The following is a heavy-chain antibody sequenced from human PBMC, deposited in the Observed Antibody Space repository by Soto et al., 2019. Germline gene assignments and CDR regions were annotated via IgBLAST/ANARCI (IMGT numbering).Heavy chain of an antibody. V-gene: IGHV1-69*12. CDR3: ARAGLLSGGVIGSLLDY. CDR1: GGTFSSYA. D-gene: IGHD3-16*02. J-gene: IGHJ4*02. Sequence: QVQLVQSGAEVKKPGSSVKVSCKASGGTFSSYAISWVRQAPGQGLEWMGGIIPIFGTANYAQKFQGRVTITADESTTTAYRELSSLRSEDTAVYYCARAGLLSGGVIGSLLDYWGQGTLVTVSS. CDR2: IIPIFGTA.